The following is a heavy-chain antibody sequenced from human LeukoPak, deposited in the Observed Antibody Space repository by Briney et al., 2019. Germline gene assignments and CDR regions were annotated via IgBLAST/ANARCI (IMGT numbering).Heavy chain of an antibody. Sequence: PGGSLRLSCAASGFTFSNAWMSWVRQAPGKGLEWLGRIKSKTDGGTTDYAAPVKGRFTISRDDSKNTLYLQMNSLKTEDTAVYYCTTGVMITFGGVIVFDYWGQGTLVTVSS. CDR1: GFTFSNAW. CDR3: TTGVMITFGGVIVFDY. CDR2: IKSKTDGGTT. J-gene: IGHJ4*02. D-gene: IGHD3-16*02. V-gene: IGHV3-15*01.